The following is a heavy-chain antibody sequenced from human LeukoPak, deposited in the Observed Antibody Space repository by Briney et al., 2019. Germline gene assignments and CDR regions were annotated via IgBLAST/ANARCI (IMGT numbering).Heavy chain of an antibody. CDR2: INHSGST. V-gene: IGHV4-34*01. J-gene: IGHJ4*02. D-gene: IGHD3-22*01. Sequence: SETLSLTCAVYGGSFSGYYWSWIRQPPGKGLEWIGEINHSGSTNYNPSLKSRVTISVDTSKNQFSLKLSSVTAADTAVYYCARGRIVATLSTMIVVVIGPFDYWGQGTLVTVSS. CDR3: ARGRIVATLSTMIVVVIGPFDY. CDR1: GGSFSGYY.